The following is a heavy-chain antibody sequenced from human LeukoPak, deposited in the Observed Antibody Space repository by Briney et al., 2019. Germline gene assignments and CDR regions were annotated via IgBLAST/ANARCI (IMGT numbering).Heavy chain of an antibody. V-gene: IGHV3-21*01. CDR1: GFTFSSYS. CDR3: ARARGSGYYNGFDY. CDR2: ISSSSSYI. Sequence: GGSLRLSCAASGFTFSSYSMNWVRQAPGKGLEWVSFISSSSSYIYYADSVKGRFTISRDNAKNSLNLQMNSLRAEDTAVYYCARARGSGYYNGFDYWGLGTLVTVSS. J-gene: IGHJ4*02. D-gene: IGHD3-22*01.